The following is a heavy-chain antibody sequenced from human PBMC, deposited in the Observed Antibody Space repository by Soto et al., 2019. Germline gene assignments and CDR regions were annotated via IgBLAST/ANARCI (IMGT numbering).Heavy chain of an antibody. J-gene: IGHJ5*02. CDR2: IYATGTT. CDR3: VRDGTKTLRDWFDP. Sequence: PTETLSLTCTVSGASISGFYWSWIRKSAGKGLEWIGRIYATGTTDYNPSLKSRVMMSVDTSKKQFSLKLRSVTAADTAVYYCVRDGTKTLRDWFDPWGQGISVTVSS. D-gene: IGHD1-1*01. V-gene: IGHV4-4*07. CDR1: GASISGFY.